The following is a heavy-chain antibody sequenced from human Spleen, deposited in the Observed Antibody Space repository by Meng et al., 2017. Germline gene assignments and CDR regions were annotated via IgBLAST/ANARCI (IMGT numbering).Heavy chain of an antibody. CDR3: ASNGWYCLDY. CDR2: IYHSGSA. CDR1: GGSISSDNW. D-gene: IGHD2-8*02. V-gene: IGHV4-4*03. J-gene: IGHJ4*02. Sequence: LQAPGHGLVKPLGTPSLPCAVSGGSISSDNWWSWVRQPPGKGLEWIGEIYHSGSANYNPSLKSRVTISVDTSKNQFSLNLMSVTAADTAVYYCASNGWYCLDYWGQGTLVTVSS.